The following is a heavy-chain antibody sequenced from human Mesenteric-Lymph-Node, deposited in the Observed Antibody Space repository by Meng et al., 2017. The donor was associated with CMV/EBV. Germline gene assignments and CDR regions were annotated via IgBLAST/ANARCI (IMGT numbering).Heavy chain of an antibody. CDR1: GYTFTNYG. D-gene: IGHD3-3*01. J-gene: IGHJ4*02. V-gene: IGHV1-18*01. CDR2: ISAYNGNT. CDR3: ARDYYSPPPGVVTGVGY. Sequence: ASVKVSCKASGYTFTNYGISWVRQAPGQGLEWMGWISAYNGNTNYAQKLQGRVTMTTDTSTSTAYMELRSLRSDDTAVYYCARDYYSPPPGVVTGVGYWGQGTLVTVSS.